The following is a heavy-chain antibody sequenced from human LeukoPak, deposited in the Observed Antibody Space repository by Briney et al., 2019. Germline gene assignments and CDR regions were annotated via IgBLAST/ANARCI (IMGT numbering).Heavy chain of an antibody. V-gene: IGHV3-23*01. J-gene: IGHJ4*02. Sequence: PGGSLRLSCAASGFTFSSYAMSWVRQAPGKGLEWVSAISGSGGSTYYADSVKGRFTISRDNSKNTLYLQMNSLRAEDTAVYYCAKYYDSSGYQLGFDYWGQGTLVTVSS. CDR2: ISGSGGST. CDR1: GFTFSSYA. CDR3: AKYYDSSGYQLGFDY. D-gene: IGHD3-22*01.